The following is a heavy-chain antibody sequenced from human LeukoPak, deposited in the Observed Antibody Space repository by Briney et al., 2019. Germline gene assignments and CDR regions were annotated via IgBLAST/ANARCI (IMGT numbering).Heavy chain of an antibody. D-gene: IGHD6-13*01. CDR3: ARAPGSSTSWSYFDF. V-gene: IGHV3-30-3*01. CDR2: ISHDGSNK. CDR1: GFTFSSYA. Sequence: PGGSLRLSCAASGFTFSSYAMHWVRQAPGKGLEWVAVISHDGSNKNYADSVKGRFTVSRDNSKNTLYLQMNSLRGEDTAVYYCARAPGSSTSWSYFDFWGQGTLVTVSS. J-gene: IGHJ4*02.